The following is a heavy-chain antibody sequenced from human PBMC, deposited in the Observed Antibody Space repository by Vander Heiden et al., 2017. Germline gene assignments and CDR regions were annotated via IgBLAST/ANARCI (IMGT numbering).Heavy chain of an antibody. J-gene: IGHJ6*02. Sequence: EVQLVGSGGGLVKPGGSLCLSCASPGFTFRIHTMNWVRQATGKGLEWVSSISSTSNYIYYTDSLRGRFTISRDNAKNSLYLQMNSLRAEDTAVYYCARSRGPSSTGYSYGMDVWGQGTTVTVSS. CDR2: ISSTSNYI. CDR3: ARSRGPSSTGYSYGMDV. D-gene: IGHD7-27*01. CDR1: GFTFRIHT. V-gene: IGHV3-21*02.